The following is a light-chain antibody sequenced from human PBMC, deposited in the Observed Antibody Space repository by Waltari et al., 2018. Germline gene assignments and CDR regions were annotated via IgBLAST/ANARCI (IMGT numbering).Light chain of an antibody. CDR3: MQALQTPWT. Sequence: DIVMTQSPLSLAVAPGEPADISCRSRQSLLHTNGYNYLVWYLQKPGQSPQLLIYLGSTRASGVPDRFSGSGSGTDFTLKISRVEAEDVGVYFCMQALQTPWTFGQGTKVEIK. J-gene: IGKJ1*01. V-gene: IGKV2-28*01. CDR1: QSLLHTNGYNY. CDR2: LGS.